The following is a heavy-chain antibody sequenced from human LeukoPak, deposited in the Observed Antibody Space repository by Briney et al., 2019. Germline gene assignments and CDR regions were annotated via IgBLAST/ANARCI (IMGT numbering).Heavy chain of an antibody. J-gene: IGHJ4*02. Sequence: ASVKVSYKASGYTFTSYYMHWVRQAPGQGLEWMGIINPSGGSTSYAQKFQGRVTMTRDTSTSTVYMELSSLRSEDTAVYYCTRGRRTTIYFDYWGQGTLVTVSS. CDR3: TRGRRTTIYFDY. CDR1: GYTFTSYY. CDR2: INPSGGST. V-gene: IGHV1-46*01. D-gene: IGHD1-1*01.